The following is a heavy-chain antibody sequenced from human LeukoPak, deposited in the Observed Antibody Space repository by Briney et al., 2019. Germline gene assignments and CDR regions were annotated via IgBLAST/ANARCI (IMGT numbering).Heavy chain of an antibody. CDR3: ARIEGDYGVFVY. V-gene: IGHV1-69*05. CDR1: GGTFSSYA. J-gene: IGHJ4*02. CDR2: IIPIFGRP. Sequence: SVKVSCKASGGTFSSYAISWVRQAPGHGLEWMGRIIPIFGRPTYAQKFQGRVSITTDESTSTAYMELMSLRSEDTAVYYCARIEGDYGVFVYWGQGTLATVSS. D-gene: IGHD4-17*01.